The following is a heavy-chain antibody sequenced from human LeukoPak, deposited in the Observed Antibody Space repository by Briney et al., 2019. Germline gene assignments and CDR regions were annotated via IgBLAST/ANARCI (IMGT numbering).Heavy chain of an antibody. CDR2: IYYSGST. CDR1: GGSISSYY. Sequence: PSETLSLTCTVSGGSISSYYWSWIRQPPGKGLEWIGYIYYSGSTNYNPSLKSRVTISVDTSKNQFSLKLRSVAAADTAVYYCAGLVSYYYDTSGFYFDYWGQGSLVTVSS. J-gene: IGHJ4*02. V-gene: IGHV4-59*08. CDR3: AGLVSYYYDTSGFYFDY. D-gene: IGHD3-22*01.